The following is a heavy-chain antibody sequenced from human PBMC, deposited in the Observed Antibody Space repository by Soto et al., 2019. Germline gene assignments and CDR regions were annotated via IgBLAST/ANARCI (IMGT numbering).Heavy chain of an antibody. D-gene: IGHD2-2*01. J-gene: IGHJ6*02. CDR2: IDPSAGST. Sequence: RASVKVSCKTSGYTFTRYYIHWVRQAPGQGLEWMGIIDPSAGSTTFAQKFQGRVTMTRDTSTSTVYMEVSSLGSEDTAVYYCARPKPAGVCNYYLRYRMDVPGQRTTVTVS. V-gene: IGHV1-46*01. CDR3: ARPKPAGVCNYYLRYRMDV. CDR1: GYTFTRYY.